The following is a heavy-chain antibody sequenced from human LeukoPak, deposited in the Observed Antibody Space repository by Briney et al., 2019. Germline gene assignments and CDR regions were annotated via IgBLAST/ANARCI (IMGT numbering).Heavy chain of an antibody. CDR1: GVSFSDYY. J-gene: IGHJ5*02. CDR3: ARDDGSYYGTDWFAL. V-gene: IGHV4-34*01. CDR2: INHSGIT. D-gene: IGHD1-26*01. Sequence: PSETLSLTCAVYGVSFSDYYWGWIRQPPGKGLEWIGEINHSGITNYNPSLKSRVTVSVDTSKNQFSLQLNSVTPEDTAVYYCARDDGSYYGTDWFALWGQGTLVTVSS.